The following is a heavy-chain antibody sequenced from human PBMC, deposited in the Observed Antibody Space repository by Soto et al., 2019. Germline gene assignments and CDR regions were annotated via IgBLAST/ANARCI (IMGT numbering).Heavy chain of an antibody. Sequence: PGGSLRLSCAASGFTFSSYGMHWVRQAPGKGLEWVAVIWYDGSNKYYADSVKGRFTISRDNSKNTLYLQMNSLRAEDTAVYYCAREYSSSFEPELVYWGQGTLVTVSS. CDR3: AREYSSSFEPELVY. V-gene: IGHV3-33*01. J-gene: IGHJ4*02. D-gene: IGHD6-6*01. CDR2: IWYDGSNK. CDR1: GFTFSSYG.